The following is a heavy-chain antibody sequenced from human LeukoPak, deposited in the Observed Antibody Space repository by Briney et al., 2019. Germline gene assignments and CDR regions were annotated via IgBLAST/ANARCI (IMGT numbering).Heavy chain of an antibody. CDR3: ARGPNYYDSSGYYPDFDY. D-gene: IGHD3-22*01. J-gene: IGHJ4*02. V-gene: IGHV4-34*01. CDR2: INHSGST. CDR1: GGSFSGYY. Sequence: SETLSLTCAVYGGSFSGYYWSWTRQPPGKGLEWIGEINHSGSTNYNPSLKSRVTISVDTSKNQFSLKLSSVTAADTAVYYCARGPNYYDSSGYYPDFDYWGQGTLVTVSS.